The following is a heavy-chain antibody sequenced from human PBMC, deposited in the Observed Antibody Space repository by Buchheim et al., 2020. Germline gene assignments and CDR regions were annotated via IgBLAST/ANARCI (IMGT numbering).Heavy chain of an antibody. CDR2: INHSGST. J-gene: IGHJ4*01. CDR3: ARGGVADRCSH. V-gene: IGHV4-34*01. Sequence: QVQLQQWGAGLLKPSEPLSLTCAGYGGSFSGYYWTWIRQSPGKGREGIGEINHSGSTSYHPSLKRRVTISVDTSKNQLSLRLTSVTAADTAVYYCARGGVADRCSHWGQGTL. CDR1: GGSFSGYY. D-gene: IGHD3-10*01.